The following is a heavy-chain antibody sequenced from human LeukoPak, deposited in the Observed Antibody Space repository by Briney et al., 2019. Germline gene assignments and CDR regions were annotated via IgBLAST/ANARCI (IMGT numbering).Heavy chain of an antibody. V-gene: IGHV4-61*02. CDR2: IYTSGST. J-gene: IGHJ5*02. CDR1: GGSISSGRYY. D-gene: IGHD3-22*01. CDR3: ARDHYYDSSGYYNWFDP. Sequence: SETLSLTCTVSGGSISSGRYYWSWIRQPAGKGLEWIGRIYTSGSTNYNPSLKSRVTITVDTSKNQFSLKLSSVTAADTAVYYCARDHYYDSSGYYNWFDPWGQGTLVTVSS.